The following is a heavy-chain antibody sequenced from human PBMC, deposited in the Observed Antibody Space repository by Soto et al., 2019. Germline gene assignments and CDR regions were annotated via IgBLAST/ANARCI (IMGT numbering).Heavy chain of an antibody. CDR3: AREAYGSDAFDI. J-gene: IGHJ3*02. CDR1: GFTVSSNY. CDR2: IYSGGST. V-gene: IGHV3-66*01. Sequence: EVQLVESGGGLVQPGGSLRLSCAASGFTVSSNYMSWVRQAPGKGLERVSVIYSGGSTYYADSVKGRFTISRDNSKNRLYLQMNLLRAEDTAVYHCAREAYGSDAFDIWGQGTMVTFSS. D-gene: IGHD1-26*01.